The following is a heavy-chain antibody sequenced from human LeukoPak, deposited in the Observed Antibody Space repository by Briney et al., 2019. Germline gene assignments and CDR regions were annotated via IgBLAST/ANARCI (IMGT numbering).Heavy chain of an antibody. D-gene: IGHD3-3*01. Sequence: GSLRLSCAASGSTFSDYYMSWIRQAPGKGLEWIGYIYYSGSTNYNPSLKSRVTISVDTSKNQFSLKLSSVTAADTAVYYCAREDDFWSGYYTWGQGTLVTVSS. CDR2: IYYSGST. CDR1: GSTFSDYY. CDR3: AREDDFWSGYYT. J-gene: IGHJ5*02. V-gene: IGHV4-59*01.